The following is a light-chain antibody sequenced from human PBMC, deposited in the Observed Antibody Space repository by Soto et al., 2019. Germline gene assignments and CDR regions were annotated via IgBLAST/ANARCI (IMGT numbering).Light chain of an antibody. J-gene: IGLJ1*01. V-gene: IGLV1-47*01. CDR2: RND. CDR3: AAWDDTVRSYV. Sequence: QSVLTQPSSVSGTPGQWVTISCSGSLSNIGNNYEYWFQQLPGTAPKVLSNRNDQRPSGVPDRFSGSKSGASASLAISGLRSEDEADYYCAAWDDTVRSYVFGTGTKVTVL. CDR1: LSNIGNNY.